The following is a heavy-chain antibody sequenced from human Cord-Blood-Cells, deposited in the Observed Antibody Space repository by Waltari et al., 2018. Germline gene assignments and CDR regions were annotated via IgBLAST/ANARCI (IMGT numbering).Heavy chain of an antibody. Sequence: QVQLVQSGAEVKKPGASVKVSCKASGYTFTSYDINWVRQATGQGLEWMGWMNPNMGNTGYAQKFQGRVTITRNTSISTAYMELSSLRSEDTAVYYCATWGYSSSYDAFDIWGQGTMVTVSS. CDR1: GYTFTSYD. V-gene: IGHV1-8*03. CDR2: MNPNMGNT. CDR3: ATWGYSSSYDAFDI. D-gene: IGHD6-6*01. J-gene: IGHJ3*02.